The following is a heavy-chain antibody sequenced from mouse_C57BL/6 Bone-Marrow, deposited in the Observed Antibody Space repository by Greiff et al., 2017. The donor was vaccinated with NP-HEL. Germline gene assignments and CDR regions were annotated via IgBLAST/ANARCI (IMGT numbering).Heavy chain of an antibody. CDR1: GYTFTSYW. J-gene: IGHJ3*01. V-gene: IGHV1-69*01. CDR2: IDPSDSYT. D-gene: IGHD2-2*01. Sequence: QVQLQQPGAELVMPGASVKLSCKASGYTFTSYWMHWVKQRPGQGLEWIGEIDPSDSYTNYNQKFKGKSTLTVDKSSSTAYMQLSSLTSEDSAVYYCAINGYGFAYWGQGTLVTVSA. CDR3: AINGYGFAY.